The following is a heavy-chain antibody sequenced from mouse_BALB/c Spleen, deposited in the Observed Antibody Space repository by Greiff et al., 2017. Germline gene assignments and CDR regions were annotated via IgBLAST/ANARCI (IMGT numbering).Heavy chain of an antibody. CDR2: INSNGGST. J-gene: IGHJ2*01. Sequence: EVQLVESGGGLVKLGGSLKLSCAASGFTFSSYYMSWVRQTPEKRLELVAAINSNGGSTYYPDTVKGRFTISRDNAKNTLYLQMSSLKSEDTALYYCARRDGNYGGYFDYWGQGTTLTVSS. CDR3: ARRDGNYGGYFDY. D-gene: IGHD2-1*01. V-gene: IGHV5-6-2*01. CDR1: GFTFSSYY.